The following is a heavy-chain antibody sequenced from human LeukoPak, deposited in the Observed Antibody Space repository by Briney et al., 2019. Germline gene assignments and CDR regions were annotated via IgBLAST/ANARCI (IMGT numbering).Heavy chain of an antibody. D-gene: IGHD3-3*01. CDR1: GFTFSSYA. V-gene: IGHV3-23*01. Sequence: GGSLRLSCAASGFTFSSYAMSWVRQAPGKGLEWVSAISGSGGSTYYADSVKGRLTISRDNSKNTLYLQMNSLRAEDTAVYYCAKPHDDFWSGYLNWGQGTLVTVSS. J-gene: IGHJ4*02. CDR3: AKPHDDFWSGYLN. CDR2: ISGSGGST.